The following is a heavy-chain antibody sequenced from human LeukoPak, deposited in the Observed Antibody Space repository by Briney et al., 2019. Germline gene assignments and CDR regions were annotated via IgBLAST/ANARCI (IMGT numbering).Heavy chain of an antibody. V-gene: IGHV3-20*04. CDR1: GFTFDDYG. CDR3: ARAVSYYYGSDYYYYGIDV. D-gene: IGHD3-10*01. Sequence: GGSLRLSCAASGFTFDDYGMSWVRQAPGKGLEWVSGINWNGGSTGYADSVKGRFTISRDNAKNSLYLQMNSLRAEDTALYYCARAVSYYYGSDYYYYGIDVWGQGTTVTVSS. J-gene: IGHJ6*02. CDR2: INWNGGST.